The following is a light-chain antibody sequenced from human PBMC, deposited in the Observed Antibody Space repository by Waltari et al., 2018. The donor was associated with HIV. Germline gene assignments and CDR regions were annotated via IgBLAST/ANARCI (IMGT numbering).Light chain of an antibody. CDR3: QQYNNWPVWT. Sequence: EIVMTQSPATLSVSPGERATLSCRASQSVSSNLAWYQQKPGPAPRLLIYGASTRATGIPARFSGSGSGTEFTLTISSLQSEDFAVYYCQQYNNWPVWTFGQGTKVEIK. CDR2: GAS. CDR1: QSVSSN. J-gene: IGKJ1*01. V-gene: IGKV3-15*01.